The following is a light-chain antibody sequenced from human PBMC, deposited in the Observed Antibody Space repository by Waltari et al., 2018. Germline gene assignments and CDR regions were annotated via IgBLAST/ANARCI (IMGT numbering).Light chain of an antibody. CDR1: QRVSTSH. Sequence: EVVLTQSPATVSLSPGERATLSCRANQRVSTSHLAWYQQSPGQSPTLVIYASSPRATGIPDRFSGSGSGTDFTVTISRLEPEDFGVYYCKEYGSSPPKFSFGPGTKV. CDR2: ASS. V-gene: IGKV3-20*01. J-gene: IGKJ3*01. CDR3: KEYGSSPPKFS.